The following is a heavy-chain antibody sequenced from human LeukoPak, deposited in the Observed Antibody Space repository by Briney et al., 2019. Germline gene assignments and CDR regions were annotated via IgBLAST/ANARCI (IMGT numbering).Heavy chain of an antibody. D-gene: IGHD1-26*01. V-gene: IGHV3-48*01. CDR3: ARGGSYLSAFDI. CDR1: GFTFSSYS. CDR2: ISSRSATI. Sequence: PGGSLRLSCAASGFTFSSYSMNWVRQAPGKGLEWVSYISSRSATIYYADSVKGRFTISRDNSKNTLYLQMNSLRAEDTAVYYCARGGSYLSAFDIWGQGTMVTVSS. J-gene: IGHJ3*02.